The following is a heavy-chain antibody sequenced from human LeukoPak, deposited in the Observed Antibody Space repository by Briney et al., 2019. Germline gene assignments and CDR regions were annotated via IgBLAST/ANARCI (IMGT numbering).Heavy chain of an antibody. J-gene: IGHJ6*03. D-gene: IGHD3-10*01. CDR1: GGSISSYY. V-gene: IGHV4-59*12. Sequence: PSETLSLTCTVSGGSISSYYWSWIRQPPGKGLEWIGYIYYSGSTNYNPSLKSRVTILVETSKNQFSLKLSSVTAADTAVYYCARRRRYGSGSYYYCMDVWGKGTTVTISS. CDR3: ARRRRYGSGSYYYCMDV. CDR2: IYYSGST.